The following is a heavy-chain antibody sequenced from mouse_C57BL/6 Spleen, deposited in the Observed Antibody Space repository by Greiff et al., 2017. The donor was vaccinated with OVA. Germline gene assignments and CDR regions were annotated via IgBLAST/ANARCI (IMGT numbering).Heavy chain of an antibody. J-gene: IGHJ2*01. CDR3: ARQDSNYFDY. CDR2: ISSGSSTI. D-gene: IGHD2-5*01. CDR1: GFTFSDYG. V-gene: IGHV5-17*01. Sequence: EVKVVESGGGLVKPGGSLKLSCAASGFTFSDYGMHWVRQAPEKGLEWVAYISSGSSTIYYADTVKGRFTISRDNAKNTLCLQMTSLRSEDTAMYYCARQDSNYFDYWGQGTTLTVSS.